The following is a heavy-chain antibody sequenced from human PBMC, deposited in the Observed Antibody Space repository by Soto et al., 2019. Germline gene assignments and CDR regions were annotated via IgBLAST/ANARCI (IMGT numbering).Heavy chain of an antibody. CDR1: GLNFRRYY. J-gene: IGHJ4*02. CDR3: ARGSSEGDYFDY. D-gene: IGHD3-16*01. Sequence: PGGSKRLSCTVSGLNFRRYYMNWVSKEPGKGLEWVATIKEDGSEKFYVDSVKGRFTISRDNAKNSLFLQMNSLRVEDTALYYCARGSSEGDYFDYWGQGTLVTSPQ. V-gene: IGHV3-7*01. CDR2: IKEDGSEK.